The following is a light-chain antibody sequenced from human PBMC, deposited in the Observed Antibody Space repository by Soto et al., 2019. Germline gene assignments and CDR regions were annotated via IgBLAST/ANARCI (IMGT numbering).Light chain of an antibody. J-gene: IGKJ4*01. CDR2: DAA. V-gene: IGKV3-20*01. CDR1: QTVRNNY. CDR3: QQFSSYPLT. Sequence: EIVLTQSPGTLSLSPGERATLSCRASQTVRNNYLAWYQQKPGQAPRLLIYDAASRSTGIPDWFSGGGSGTNFTLTIIRLEPEDFAVYYCQQFSSYPLTFGGGTKVDIK.